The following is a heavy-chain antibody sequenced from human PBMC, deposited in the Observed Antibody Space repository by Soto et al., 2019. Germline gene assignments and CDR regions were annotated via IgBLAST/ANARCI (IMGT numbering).Heavy chain of an antibody. CDR1: GGSISSGGYY. Sequence: PSETLSLTCTVSGGSISSGGYYWSWIRQHPGKGLEWIGYIYYSGSTYYNPSLKSRVTISVDTSKNQFSLKLSSVTAADTAVYYCAREDPRSYKTYYYGMDVWGQGTTVTVSS. D-gene: IGHD3-10*01. V-gene: IGHV4-31*03. J-gene: IGHJ6*02. CDR3: AREDPRSYKTYYYGMDV. CDR2: IYYSGST.